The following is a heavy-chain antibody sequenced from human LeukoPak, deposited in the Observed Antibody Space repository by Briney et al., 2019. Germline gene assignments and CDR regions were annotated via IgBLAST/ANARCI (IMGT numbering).Heavy chain of an antibody. CDR2: ISNTGITT. J-gene: IGHJ4*02. V-gene: IGHV3-23*01. D-gene: IGHD6-13*01. CDR1: GFTFSSYA. Sequence: GGSLRLSCAASGFTFSSYAMSWVRQAPGKGLEWVSGISNTGITTYYPDSVKGRFTISRDSSKNTLSLQMNSLRAEDTAVYYCAKLATIAAINSGGFDYWGQGTLVTVSS. CDR3: AKLATIAAINSGGFDY.